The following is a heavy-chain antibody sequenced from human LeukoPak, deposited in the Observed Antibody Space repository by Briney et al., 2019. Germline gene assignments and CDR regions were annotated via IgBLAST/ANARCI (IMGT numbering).Heavy chain of an antibody. CDR2: IGGSGGST. V-gene: IGHV3-23*01. Sequence: GGSLRLSCAASGFTFSSYAMSRVRQAPGKGLEWVSAIGGSGGSTYYADSVKGRFTISRDNSKNTLYLQMNSLRAEDTAVYYCAKGRSLWSPFDYWGQGTLVTVSS. CDR3: AKGRSLWSPFDY. J-gene: IGHJ4*02. D-gene: IGHD3-10*01. CDR1: GFTFSSYA.